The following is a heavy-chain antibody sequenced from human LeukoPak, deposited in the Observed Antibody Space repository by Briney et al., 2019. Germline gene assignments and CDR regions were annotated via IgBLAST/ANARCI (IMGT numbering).Heavy chain of an antibody. J-gene: IGHJ4*02. D-gene: IGHD3-10*01. V-gene: IGHV3-30*02. CDR1: GFRFSDYG. CDR3: AKDGNFRVPGED. CDR2: IRYDASNK. Sequence: GGSLRLSCAASGFRFSDYGMHWVRQAPGKGLEWVAFIRYDASNKYYADSVKGRFTISRDDSKNTLHLQMNSLRAEDTAVYYCAKDGNFRVPGEDWGQGTLVTVSS.